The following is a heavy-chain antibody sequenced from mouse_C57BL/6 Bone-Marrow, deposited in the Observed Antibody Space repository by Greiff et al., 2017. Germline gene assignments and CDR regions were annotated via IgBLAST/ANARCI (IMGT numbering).Heavy chain of an antibody. CDR2: ILPGSGST. D-gene: IGHD1-1*01. Sequence: QVQLQQSGAELMKPGASVKLSCKATGYTFTGYWIEWVKQRPGHGLEGIGEILPGSGSTNYNEKFKGKATFTADTSSNTAYMQLSSLTTEDSAIYYCARGDSVITTVVAPMDYWGQGTSVTVSS. V-gene: IGHV1-9*01. J-gene: IGHJ4*01. CDR1: GYTFTGYW. CDR3: ARGDSVITTVVAPMDY.